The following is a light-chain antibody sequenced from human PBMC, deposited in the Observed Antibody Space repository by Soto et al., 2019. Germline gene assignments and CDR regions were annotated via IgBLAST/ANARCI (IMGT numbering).Light chain of an antibody. V-gene: IGKV2-30*02. CDR2: QVS. J-gene: IGKJ1*01. CDR1: QSLVHSDGNTY. Sequence: DVVMTQSPLSLPVILGQAASISCKSSQSLVHSDGNTYFTWFQQRPGQSPRRLFHQVSNRDSGVPYRFSGSGSGSDFTLKISRVEAEEVGVYYCMQGTHWPPTFGQGTKVEIK. CDR3: MQGTHWPPT.